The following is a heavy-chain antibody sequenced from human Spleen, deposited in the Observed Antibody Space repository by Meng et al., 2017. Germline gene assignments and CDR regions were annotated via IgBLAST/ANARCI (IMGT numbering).Heavy chain of an antibody. CDR3: ARGPTTMAHDFDY. CDR1: GGSFSDYY. V-gene: IGHV4-34*01. Sequence: QVPPHAWGAGLLKPPETLSPTCVVSGGSFSDYYCSWIRQPPGKGLEWIGEINHSGSTNYNPSLESRATISVDTSQNNLSLKLSSVTAADSAVYYCARGPTTMAHDFDYWGQGTLVTVSS. CDR2: INHSGST. J-gene: IGHJ4*02. D-gene: IGHD4-11*01.